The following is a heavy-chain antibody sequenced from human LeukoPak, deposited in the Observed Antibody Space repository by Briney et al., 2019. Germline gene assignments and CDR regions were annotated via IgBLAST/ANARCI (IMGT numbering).Heavy chain of an antibody. CDR2: INQSG. D-gene: IGHD6-13*01. J-gene: IGHJ4*02. V-gene: IGHV4-34*01. CDR1: GGSFSGYS. Sequence: SETLSLTCAVYGGSFSGYSWNWIRQPPGKGLEWIGEINQSGNYNPSLKSRVTISRDTSKMQFSLEVRSVTAAVTAVYFCARGAESSSWSLDHWGQGTLVTVSS. CDR3: ARGAESSSWSLDH.